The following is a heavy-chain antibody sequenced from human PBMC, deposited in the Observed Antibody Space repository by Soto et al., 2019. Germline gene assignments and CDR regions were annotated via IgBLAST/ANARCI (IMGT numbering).Heavy chain of an antibody. J-gene: IGHJ6*02. CDR2: IWYDGSNK. CDR3: ARSGRVVAATAFWGMDV. D-gene: IGHD2-15*01. Sequence: HPGGSLRLSCAASGFTFSSYGMHWVRQAPGKGLEWVAVIWYDGSNKYYADSVKGRFTISRDNSKNTLYLQMNSLRAEDTAVYYCARSGRVVAATAFWGMDVWGQGTTVTVSS. CDR1: GFTFSSYG. V-gene: IGHV3-33*01.